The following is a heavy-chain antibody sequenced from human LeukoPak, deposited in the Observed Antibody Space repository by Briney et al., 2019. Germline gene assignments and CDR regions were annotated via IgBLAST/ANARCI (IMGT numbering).Heavy chain of an antibody. V-gene: IGHV4-59*01. J-gene: IGHJ3*02. CDR1: GGSISSYY. CDR3: ARFVGSSWLAFDI. CDR2: IHYSGST. D-gene: IGHD6-13*01. Sequence: SETLSLTCTVSGGSISSYYWSWIRQPPGKGLECIGYIHYSGSTNYNPSLKSRVTISKDASKNQFSLKLNSVTAADTALYYCARFVGSSWLAFDIWGQGTMVTVSS.